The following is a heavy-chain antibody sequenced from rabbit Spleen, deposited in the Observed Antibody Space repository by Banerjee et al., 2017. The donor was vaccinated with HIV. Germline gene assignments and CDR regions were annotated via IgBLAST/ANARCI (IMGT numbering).Heavy chain of an antibody. Sequence: QEQLVESGGDLVQPEGSLTLTCTASGFSFSSSYYMCWVRQAPGKGLECLACIYVGSSASTYYANWAKGRFTISKTSSTTVTLQMPSLTVADTATYFCARAPAHAGYGYGTTRLDLWGPGTLVTVS. J-gene: IGHJ3*01. CDR1: GFSFSSSYY. D-gene: IGHD6-1*01. CDR3: ARAPAHAGYGYGTTRLDL. V-gene: IGHV1S45*01. CDR2: IYVGSSAST.